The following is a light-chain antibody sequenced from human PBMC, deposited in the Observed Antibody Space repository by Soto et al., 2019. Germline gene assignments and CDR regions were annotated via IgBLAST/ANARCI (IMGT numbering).Light chain of an antibody. J-gene: IGKJ3*01. CDR3: QQYNNWNLT. V-gene: IGKV3D-15*01. Sequence: EIVMTQSPDTLSVSPGERATLSCRASQSVSSNLAWYQQKPGQAPRLLIYGASTRATGIPARFSGSGSGTAFTLTISSLQSEDVAVYSGQQYNNWNLTFGPGTKVDIK. CDR2: GAS. CDR1: QSVSSN.